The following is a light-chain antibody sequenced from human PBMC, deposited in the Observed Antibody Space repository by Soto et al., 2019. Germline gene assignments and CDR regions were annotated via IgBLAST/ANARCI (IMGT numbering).Light chain of an antibody. CDR2: DSS. V-gene: IGKV1-33*01. CDR1: QDISTY. J-gene: IGKJ4*01. CDR3: QQYDDLPLT. Sequence: DIPMTQSPSSLSASVGDRVAITCQASQDISTYLNWYQHRPGKAPKLLIYDSSNLETGAPSRFSGSGSGTDFTFTISSLQSEDVATYFCQQYDDLPLTFGGGTKVEIK.